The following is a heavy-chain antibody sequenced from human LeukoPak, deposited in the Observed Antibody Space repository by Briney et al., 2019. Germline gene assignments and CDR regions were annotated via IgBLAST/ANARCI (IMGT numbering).Heavy chain of an antibody. D-gene: IGHD3-22*01. CDR2: ISGSGGST. J-gene: IGHJ1*01. CDR1: GFTFSSYG. CDR3: AKDRVYYDSSGYFQH. V-gene: IGHV3-23*01. Sequence: GGSLRLSCAASGFTFSSYGMSWVRQAPGKGLEWVSAISGSGGSTYYADSVKGRFTISRDNSKNTLYLQMNSLRAEDTAVYYCAKDRVYYDSSGYFQHWGQGTLVTVSS.